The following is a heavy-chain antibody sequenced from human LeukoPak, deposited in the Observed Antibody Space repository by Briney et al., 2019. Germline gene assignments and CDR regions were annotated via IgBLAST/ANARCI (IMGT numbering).Heavy chain of an antibody. V-gene: IGHV4-34*01. Sequence: SETLSLTCAVYGGSFSGYYWSWIRQPPGKGLEWIGEINHSGSTNYNPSLESRVTISVDTSKNQFSLKLSSVTAADMAVYYCARGHPYYYGSGSYPPDYWGQGTLVTVSS. CDR1: GGSFSGYY. CDR2: INHSGST. D-gene: IGHD3-10*01. J-gene: IGHJ4*02. CDR3: ARGHPYYYGSGSYPPDY.